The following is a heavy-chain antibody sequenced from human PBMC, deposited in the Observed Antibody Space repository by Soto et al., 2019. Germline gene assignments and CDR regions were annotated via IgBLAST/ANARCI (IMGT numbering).Heavy chain of an antibody. J-gene: IGHJ4*02. V-gene: IGHV3-9*01. D-gene: IGHD1-1*01. CDR2: ISWNGAYI. Sequence: EVQLVESGGGLVQPGGSLRLSCVGSGFDFDDHAMSWVRQVPGKGLEWVSGISWNGAYIGYANSVRGRFTLSRDDAENSLYLQMNSLRPEDTALYFCTRDIFRTITTVDFWGQGTLVTVSS. CDR3: TRDIFRTITTVDF. CDR1: GFDFDDHA.